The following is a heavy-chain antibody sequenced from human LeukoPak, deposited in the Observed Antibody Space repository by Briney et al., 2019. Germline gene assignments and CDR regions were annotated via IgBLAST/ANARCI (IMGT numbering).Heavy chain of an antibody. CDR2: IIPILGIA. J-gene: IGHJ5*02. CDR1: GGTFSNYA. Sequence: SVKVSCKASGGTFSNYAISWVRQAPGQGLEWMGRIIPILGIANYAQKFQGRVTITADKSTSTAYMELSSLRSEDTAVYYCARDRDYGGNSPNWFDPWGQGTLVTVSS. CDR3: ARDRDYGGNSPNWFDP. D-gene: IGHD4-23*01. V-gene: IGHV1-69*04.